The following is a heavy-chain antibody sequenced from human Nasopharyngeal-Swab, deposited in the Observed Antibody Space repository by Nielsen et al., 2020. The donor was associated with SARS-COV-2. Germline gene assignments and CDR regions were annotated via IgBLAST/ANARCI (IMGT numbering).Heavy chain of an antibody. CDR2: INPNSGGT. CDR1: GYTFTTYT. V-gene: IGHV1-2*06. CDR3: ARDLDYSNSYFDY. D-gene: IGHD4-11*01. J-gene: IGHJ4*02. Sequence: ASVKVSCKASGYTFTTYTIHWVRQAPGQRLEWMGRINPNSGGTNYAQKFQGRVTMTRDTSISTAYMELSRLRSDDTAVYYCARDLDYSNSYFDYWGQGTLVTVSS.